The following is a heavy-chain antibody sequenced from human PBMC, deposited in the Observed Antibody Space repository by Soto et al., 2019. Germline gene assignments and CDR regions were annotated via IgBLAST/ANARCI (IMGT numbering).Heavy chain of an antibody. CDR1: GFSLSTSGMR. V-gene: IGHV2-70*04. Sequence: SGPTLVNPTQTLTLTCTFSGFSLSTSGMRVSWIRQPPGKALEWLARIDWDDDKLYSTSLKTRLTISKDTSKHQVVLTMTNMDPVDTATYYCARRIVAAGNRWFDPWGQGTLVTVSS. CDR3: ARRIVAAGNRWFDP. D-gene: IGHD6-13*01. J-gene: IGHJ5*02. CDR2: IDWDDDK.